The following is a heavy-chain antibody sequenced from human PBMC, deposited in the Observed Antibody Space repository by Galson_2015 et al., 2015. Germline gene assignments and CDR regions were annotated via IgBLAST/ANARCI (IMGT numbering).Heavy chain of an antibody. CDR3: ARDGPYYYYGMDV. CDR2: ISSSSSYI. CDR1: GFTFSSYS. Sequence: SLRLFCAASGFTFSSYSMNWVRQAPGKGLEWVSSISSSSSYIYYADSVRGRFTISRDNAKNSLYLQMNSLRAEDTAVYYCARDGPYYYYGMDVWGQGTTVTVSS. J-gene: IGHJ6*02. V-gene: IGHV3-21*01.